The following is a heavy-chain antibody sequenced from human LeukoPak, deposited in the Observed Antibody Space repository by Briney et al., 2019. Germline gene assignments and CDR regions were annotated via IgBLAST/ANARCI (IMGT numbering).Heavy chain of an antibody. Sequence: SETLSLTCTVSGYSISSGYYWGWIRQPPGKGLEWIGSIYHSGGTYYNPPLKSRVTISVGTSKNQFSLKLSSVTAADTAVYYCARAVIVGSSRFDPWGQGTLVTVSS. CDR3: ARAVIVGSSRFDP. D-gene: IGHD3-10*01. CDR2: IYHSGGT. CDR1: GYSISSGYY. V-gene: IGHV4-38-2*02. J-gene: IGHJ5*02.